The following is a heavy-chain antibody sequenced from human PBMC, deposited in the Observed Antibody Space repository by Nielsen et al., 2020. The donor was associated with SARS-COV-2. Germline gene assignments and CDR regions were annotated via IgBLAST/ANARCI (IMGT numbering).Heavy chain of an antibody. CDR3: AKGEGYCSGGSCRESDY. CDR2: ISWNSGSI. J-gene: IGHJ4*02. CDR1: GFTFDDYA. Sequence: SLKISCAASGFTFDDYAMHWVRQAPGKGLEWVSGISWNSGSIGYADSVKGRFTISRDNAKNSLYLQMNSLRAEDTALYYCAKGEGYCSGGSCRESDYWGQGTLVTVS. V-gene: IGHV3-9*01. D-gene: IGHD2-15*01.